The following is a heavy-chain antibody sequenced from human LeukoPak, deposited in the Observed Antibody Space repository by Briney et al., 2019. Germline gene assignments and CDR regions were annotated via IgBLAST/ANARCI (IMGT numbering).Heavy chain of an antibody. J-gene: IGHJ4*02. CDR3: TRDRGAYNLYDY. CDR2: IRSKAYGETA. D-gene: IGHD1-1*01. Sequence: GGSLRLSCAASGFTFSSYVMSWVRQAPGKGLEWVGFIRSKAYGETADYAASVKGRFTISRDDSKAIAYLQMNSLKTEDTAVYHCTRDRGAYNLYDYWGQGTLVTVSS. CDR1: GFTFSSYV. V-gene: IGHV3-49*04.